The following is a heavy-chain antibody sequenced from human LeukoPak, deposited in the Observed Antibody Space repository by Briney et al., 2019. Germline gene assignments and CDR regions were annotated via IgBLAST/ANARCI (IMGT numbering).Heavy chain of an antibody. CDR2: IYCCGST. Sequence: PGGSLRLSCAASVFTVSTNYMSGVGQAPAKGLEWVSVIYCCGSTYYADSVKGRFTISRDNAKNSLYLQMNSLRAEDTPVYYCVRVGAYNWNYICDCWGRGSKLGVSS. J-gene: IGHJ4*02. CDR1: VFTVSTNY. D-gene: IGHD1-7*01. CDR3: VRVGAYNWNYICDC. V-gene: IGHV3-66*03.